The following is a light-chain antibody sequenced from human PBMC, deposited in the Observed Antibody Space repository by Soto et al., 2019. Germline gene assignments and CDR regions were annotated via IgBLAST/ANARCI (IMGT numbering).Light chain of an antibody. V-gene: IGLV2-14*01. CDR2: DVS. J-gene: IGLJ1*01. CDR1: SSDVGGYNY. CDR3: CSHTSSNTYV. Sequence: QSALTEPASVSGSPGQSITISCTGTSSDVGGYNYVSWYQQHPGKAPKLMICDVSNRPSGVSNHFSGSNSGNTASLTISGLQAEDEADYYCCSHTSSNTYVFGTGTKLTVL.